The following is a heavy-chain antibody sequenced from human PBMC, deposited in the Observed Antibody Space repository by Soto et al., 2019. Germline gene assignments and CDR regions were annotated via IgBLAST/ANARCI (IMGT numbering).Heavy chain of an antibody. D-gene: IGHD2-2*01. Sequence: GGSLRLSCAASGFTFNNYAMSWVRQAPGKGLEWVSAISGSGGSTYYADSVKGRFTISRDNSKNTLYLQMNSLRAEDTAVYYCAKDPWVGYQLLNEDYWGQGTLVTVSS. CDR2: ISGSGGST. J-gene: IGHJ4*02. CDR3: AKDPWVGYQLLNEDY. CDR1: GFTFNNYA. V-gene: IGHV3-23*01.